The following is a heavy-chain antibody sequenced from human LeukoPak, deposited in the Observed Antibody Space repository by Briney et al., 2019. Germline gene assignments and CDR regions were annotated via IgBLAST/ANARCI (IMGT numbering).Heavy chain of an antibody. CDR1: GFTFSSYS. CDR2: ISSSSSYI. Sequence: GGSLRLSCAASGFTFSSYSMNWVRQAPGKGLEWVSSISSSSSYIYYADSVKGRFTISRDNAKNSLYLQMNGLRAEDTAVYYCARGIAAQPLDYWGQGTLVTVSS. D-gene: IGHD6-25*01. CDR3: ARGIAAQPLDY. J-gene: IGHJ4*02. V-gene: IGHV3-21*01.